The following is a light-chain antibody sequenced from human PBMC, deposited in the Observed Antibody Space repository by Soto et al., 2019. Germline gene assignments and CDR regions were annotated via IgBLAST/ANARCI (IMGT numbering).Light chain of an antibody. J-gene: IGKJ1*01. Sequence: EIVLTQSPATLSLSPGERATLSCRASQDIGIYLGWFQQKGGQAPRLLIHRATDRATGIPARFSGSKFGTDFTLTSSSLEPEDFAVYFCQQSSKWPRTFGQGTKIEV. CDR2: RAT. CDR1: QDIGIY. V-gene: IGKV3-11*01. CDR3: QQSSKWPRT.